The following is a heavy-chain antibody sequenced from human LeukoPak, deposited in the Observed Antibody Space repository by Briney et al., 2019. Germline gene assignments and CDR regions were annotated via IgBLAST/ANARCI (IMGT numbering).Heavy chain of an antibody. CDR2: INHSGST. CDR3: AKRRTTGTTFDY. V-gene: IGHV4-34*01. J-gene: IGHJ4*02. D-gene: IGHD1-1*01. Sequence: SETLSLTCAVYGGSFSGYYWSWIRQPPGKGLEWIGEINHSGSTNYNPSLKSRVTISVDTSKNQFSLKLSSVTAADTAVYYCAKRRTTGTTFDYWGQGTLVTVSS. CDR1: GGSFSGYY.